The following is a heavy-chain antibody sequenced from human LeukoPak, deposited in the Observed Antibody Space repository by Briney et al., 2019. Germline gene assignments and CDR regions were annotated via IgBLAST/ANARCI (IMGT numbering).Heavy chain of an antibody. CDR2: ISSDGSTI. CDR3: AREDYGDAFAY. Sequence: PGGSLRLSCAASGFTFSSHTMNWVRQAPGKGLEWVSYISSDGSTIYYADSMKGRFTISRDNAKNSLYLQMNSLRAEDTAVYYCAREDYGDAFAYWGQGTLVTVSS. D-gene: IGHD4-17*01. CDR1: GFTFSSHT. J-gene: IGHJ4*02. V-gene: IGHV3-48*01.